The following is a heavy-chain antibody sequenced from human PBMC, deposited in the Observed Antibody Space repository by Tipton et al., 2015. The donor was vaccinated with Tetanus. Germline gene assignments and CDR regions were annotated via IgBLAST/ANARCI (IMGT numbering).Heavy chain of an antibody. CDR2: IYYSGST. CDR1: GGSISSYY. V-gene: IGHV4-59*01. Sequence: TLSLTCTVSGGSISSYYWSWIRQPPGKGLEWIGYIYYSGSTNYNPSLKSRVTISVDTSKNQFSLKLSSVTAADTAVYYCARGRYCSGGSCYPDWYYFDYWGHGTLVSVSS. J-gene: IGHJ4*01. D-gene: IGHD2-15*01. CDR3: ARGRYCSGGSCYPDWYYFDY.